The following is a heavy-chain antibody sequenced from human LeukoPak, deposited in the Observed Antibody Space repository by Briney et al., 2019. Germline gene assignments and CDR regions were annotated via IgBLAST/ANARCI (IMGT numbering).Heavy chain of an antibody. CDR2: NIPIFGTA. CDR1: GGTFSRYA. V-gene: IGHV1-69*13. D-gene: IGHD3-22*01. CDR3: ARVTYDSSGYGIPSEYYFDY. J-gene: IGHJ4*02. Sequence: GASVKVSYKASGGTFSRYAISRVRQAPAQGLEWMGGNIPIFGTANYAQKLQGRVTITADESTSTAYMELSSLRSEDTAVYYCARVTYDSSGYGIPSEYYFDYWGQGTLVTVSS.